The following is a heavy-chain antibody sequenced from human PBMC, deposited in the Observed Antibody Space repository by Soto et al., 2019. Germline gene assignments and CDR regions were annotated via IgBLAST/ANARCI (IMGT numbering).Heavy chain of an antibody. CDR3: ARHRLAARPGNWFDP. CDR2: IYPGDSDT. Sequence: PGESLKISCKGSGYSFTGYWIGWVRQMPGKGLEWMGIIYPGDSDTRYSPSFQGQVTISADKSISTAYLQWSSLKASDTAMYYCARHRLAARPGNWFDPWGQGTLVTVSS. V-gene: IGHV5-51*01. CDR1: GYSFTGYW. D-gene: IGHD6-6*01. J-gene: IGHJ5*02.